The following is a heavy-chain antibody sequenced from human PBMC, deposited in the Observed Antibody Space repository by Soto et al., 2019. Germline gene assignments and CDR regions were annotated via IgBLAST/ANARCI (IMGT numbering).Heavy chain of an antibody. V-gene: IGHV5-51*01. CDR1: GYRFTSYW. CDR2: MYPCESDT. D-gene: IGHD2-21*01. Sequence: EDLKLSLNGSGYRFTSYWFDLGRQMPGTGQESVGVMYPCESDTRYSPSFQGQVTISAGKSISTAYLPWSSVKAADTAMYYCARGRGGDCNYSDAFDIWGQGTRVTVSS. J-gene: IGHJ3*02. CDR3: ARGRGGDCNYSDAFDI.